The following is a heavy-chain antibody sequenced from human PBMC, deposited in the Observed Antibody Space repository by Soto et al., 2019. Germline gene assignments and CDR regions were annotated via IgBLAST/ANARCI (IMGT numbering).Heavy chain of an antibody. CDR2: ISAYNGNT. CDR3: ARSYYYDSSAHPETAFDI. V-gene: IGHV1-18*01. D-gene: IGHD3-22*01. CDR1: GYPFTNYD. Sequence: ASVKVSCKTSGYPFTNYDIHWVRQAPGQGLEWMGWISAYNGNTNYAQKLQGRVTMTTDTSTSTAYMELRSLRSDDTAVYYCARSYYYDSSAHPETAFDIWGQGTMVTVSS. J-gene: IGHJ3*02.